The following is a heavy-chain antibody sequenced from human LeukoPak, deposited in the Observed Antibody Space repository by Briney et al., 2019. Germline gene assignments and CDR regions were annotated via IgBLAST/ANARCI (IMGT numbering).Heavy chain of an antibody. CDR2: ISSSGSTI. V-gene: IGHV3-11*04. J-gene: IGHJ6*03. Sequence: GSLRLSCAASGFTSIDYYMSWIRQAPGKGLEWVSYISSSGSTIYYADSVKGRFTISIDNAKNSLYLQMNSLRAEDTAAYYCARDKAEYCGGDCYPFYYYYMDVWGKGTTVTVSS. D-gene: IGHD2-21*02. CDR3: ARDKAEYCGGDCYPFYYYYMDV. CDR1: GFTSIDYY.